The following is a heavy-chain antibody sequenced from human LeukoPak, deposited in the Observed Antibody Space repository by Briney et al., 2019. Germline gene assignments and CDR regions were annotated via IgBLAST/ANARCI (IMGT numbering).Heavy chain of an antibody. CDR1: GGSISSYY. CDR3: ARQYVVVVADPGDAFDI. CDR2: IYYSGST. D-gene: IGHD2-21*01. J-gene: IGHJ3*02. Sequence: PSETLSLTCTVSGGSISSYYWGWIRQPPGKGLEWIGSIYYSGSTYYNPSLKSRVTISVDTSKNQFSLKLSSVTAADTAVYYCARQYVVVVADPGDAFDIWGQGTMVTVSS. V-gene: IGHV4-39*01.